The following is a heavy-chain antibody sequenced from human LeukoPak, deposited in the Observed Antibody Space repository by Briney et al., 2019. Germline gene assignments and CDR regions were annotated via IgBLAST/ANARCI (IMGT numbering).Heavy chain of an antibody. CDR3: AKDSVMYSSGWYPLSDY. Sequence: GGSLRLSCAASGFTFSSYGMHWVRQAPGKGLERVAVISYDGSNKYYADSVKGRFTISRDNSKNTLYLQMNSLRAEDTAVYYCAKDSVMYSSGWYPLSDYWGQGTLVTVSS. V-gene: IGHV3-30*18. J-gene: IGHJ4*02. CDR2: ISYDGSNK. CDR1: GFTFSSYG. D-gene: IGHD6-19*01.